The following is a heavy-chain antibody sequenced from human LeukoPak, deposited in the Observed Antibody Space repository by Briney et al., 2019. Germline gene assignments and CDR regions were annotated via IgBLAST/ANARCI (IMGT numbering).Heavy chain of an antibody. J-gene: IGHJ3*02. Sequence: GGSLRLSCAASGFTFSNCSMNWVRQDPGKGLEWVSSIAGSSSYIYYADSVKARFTISRDNAKNSLYLQMNSLRAEDTAVYYCASIGWAADTRAFDIWGQGTMVTASS. V-gene: IGHV3-21*01. D-gene: IGHD6-13*01. CDR3: ASIGWAADTRAFDI. CDR2: IAGSSSYI. CDR1: GFTFSNCS.